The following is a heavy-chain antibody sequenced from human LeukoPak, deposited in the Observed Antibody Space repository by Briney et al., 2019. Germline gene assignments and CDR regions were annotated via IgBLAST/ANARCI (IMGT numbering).Heavy chain of an antibody. CDR3: ARELYCSSTSCRNWFDP. CDR1: GYTFTSYY. D-gene: IGHD2-2*01. J-gene: IGHJ5*02. CDR2: INPSGGST. Sequence: ASVKVSCKASGYTFTSYYMHWVRQAPGQGLEWMGIINPSGGSTSYAQKFQGRVTTTRDTSTSTVYMELSSLRSEDTAVYYCARELYCSSTSCRNWFDPWGQGTLVTVSS. V-gene: IGHV1-46*01.